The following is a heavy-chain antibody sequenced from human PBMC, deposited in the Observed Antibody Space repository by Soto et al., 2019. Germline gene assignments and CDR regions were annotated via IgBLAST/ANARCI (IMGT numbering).Heavy chain of an antibody. Sequence: PSETLSLTCSFSGGSISSNTYYWGWIRQPPGKGLEWIGNIYYSGSTYYNPSLKSRVTISVDTSKNHFSLKLSSVTAADTAVYYCTNSNWFDPWGQGTLVTVSS. CDR2: IYYSGST. J-gene: IGHJ5*02. CDR1: GGSISSNTYY. CDR3: TNSNWFDP. V-gene: IGHV4-39*02. D-gene: IGHD3-10*01.